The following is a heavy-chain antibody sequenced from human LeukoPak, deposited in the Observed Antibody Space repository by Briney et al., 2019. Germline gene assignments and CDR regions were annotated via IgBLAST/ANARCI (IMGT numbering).Heavy chain of an antibody. J-gene: IGHJ5*02. V-gene: IGHV4-39*07. CDR2: IYYSGST. D-gene: IGHD3-10*01. CDR3: ARVESEVSWEFWFDP. CDR1: GGSISSSSYY. Sequence: PSETLSLTCTVSGGSISSSSYYWGWIRQPPGKGLEWIGSIYYSGSTYYNPSLRSRVTISVDTSKNQFSLKLSSVTAADTAVYYCARVESEVSWEFWFDPWGQGTLVTVSS.